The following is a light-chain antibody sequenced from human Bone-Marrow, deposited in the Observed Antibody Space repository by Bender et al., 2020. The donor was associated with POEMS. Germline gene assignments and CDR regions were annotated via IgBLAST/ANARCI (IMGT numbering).Light chain of an antibody. CDR2: EVF. V-gene: IGLV2-14*02. CDR3: SSYTMYDSVV. J-gene: IGLJ2*01. Sequence: QSPLTQPASVSGSPGQSINISCTGTSNDVGSYDLLSWYQQFPGKAPKLIIYEVFKRPSGVSNRFSGSKSGNTASLTISGLQADDEADYYCSSYTMYDSVVFGGGTRLTVL. CDR1: SNDVGSYDL.